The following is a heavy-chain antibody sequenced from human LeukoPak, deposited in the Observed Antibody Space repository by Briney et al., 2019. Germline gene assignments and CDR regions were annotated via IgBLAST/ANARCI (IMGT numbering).Heavy chain of an antibody. V-gene: IGHV4-34*01. CDR1: GGSFSGYY. Sequence: SETLSLTCAVYGGSFSGYYWSWIRQPPGKGLEWIGEINHSGSTNYNPSLKSRVTISVDTSKNQFSLKLSSVTAADTAVYYCARERREWLRGYYYYYYMDVWGKGTTVTISS. CDR2: INHSGST. CDR3: ARERREWLRGYYYYYYMDV. D-gene: IGHD6-19*01. J-gene: IGHJ6*03.